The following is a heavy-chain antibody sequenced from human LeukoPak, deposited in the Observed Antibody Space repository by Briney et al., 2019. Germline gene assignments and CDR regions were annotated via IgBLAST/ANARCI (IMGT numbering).Heavy chain of an antibody. D-gene: IGHD6-13*01. CDR3: ATGIAHRYWFDP. J-gene: IGHJ5*02. CDR1: GYTLTELS. Sequence: GASVKVSCKVSGYTLTELSMHWVRQAPGKGLEWMGGFDPEDGETIYAQKFQGRVTMTEDTSTDTAYMELSSLRSEDTAVYYCATGIAHRYWFDPWGQGTLVTVSS. V-gene: IGHV1-24*01. CDR2: FDPEDGET.